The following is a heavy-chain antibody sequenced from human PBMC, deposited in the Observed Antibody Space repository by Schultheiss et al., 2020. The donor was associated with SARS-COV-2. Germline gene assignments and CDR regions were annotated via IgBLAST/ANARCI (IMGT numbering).Heavy chain of an antibody. CDR1: GFTFGDYY. V-gene: IGHV3-11*06. CDR2: IRPTTSHT. CDR3: ARDRGSFTYHFEY. D-gene: IGHD1-26*01. Sequence: GESLKISCAASGFTFGDYYMTWIRQVPGKGLEWVAYIRPTTSHTDYADSVRGRFTISRDNAKNSLYLQMNSLRAEDTALYYCARDRGSFTYHFEYWGQGTLVTVSS. J-gene: IGHJ4*02.